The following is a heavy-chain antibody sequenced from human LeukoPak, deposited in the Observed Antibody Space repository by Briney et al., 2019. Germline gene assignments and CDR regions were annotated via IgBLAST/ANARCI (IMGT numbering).Heavy chain of an antibody. CDR2: INSDGRTP. J-gene: IGHJ4*02. V-gene: IGHV3-74*01. Sequence: GGPLRLSCAASGFIFSSSWMYWIRQVPGKRPVWVSRINSDGRTPAYADSVKGRFTISRDNAKNTLYLQVNSLRAEDTAVYYCAKGGRPTVDSWGQGTLVTVSS. D-gene: IGHD4-17*01. CDR1: GFIFSSSW. CDR3: AKGGRPTVDS.